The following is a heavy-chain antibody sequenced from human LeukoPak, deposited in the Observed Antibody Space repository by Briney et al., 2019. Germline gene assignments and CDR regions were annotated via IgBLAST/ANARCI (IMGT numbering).Heavy chain of an antibody. J-gene: IGHJ4*02. V-gene: IGHV3-21*01. CDR1: GFTFSSYS. CDR2: ISSSSSYI. Sequence: GGSLRLSCAASGFTFSSYSMNWVRQAPGKGLEWVSSISSSSSYIYYADSVKGRFTISRDNAKNSLYPQMNSLRAEDTAVYYCARDYDILTGYYDSGYYFDYWGQGTLVTVSS. CDR3: ARDYDILTGYYDSGYYFDY. D-gene: IGHD3-9*01.